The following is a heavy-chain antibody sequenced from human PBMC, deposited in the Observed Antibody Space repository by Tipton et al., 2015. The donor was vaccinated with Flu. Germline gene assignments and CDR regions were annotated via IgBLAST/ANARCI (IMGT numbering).Heavy chain of an antibody. CDR1: GFTFSAYH. D-gene: IGHD1-26*01. Sequence: SLRLSCAASGFTFSAYHMNWVRQAPGKGLEWISYITSSGSNTIYADSVKGRFTISRDNAENSLYLQMNSLRDEDTAVYYCARVLQDIVGVDYWGQGTLVTVSS. J-gene: IGHJ4*02. V-gene: IGHV3-48*02. CDR2: ITSSGSNT. CDR3: ARVLQDIVGVDY.